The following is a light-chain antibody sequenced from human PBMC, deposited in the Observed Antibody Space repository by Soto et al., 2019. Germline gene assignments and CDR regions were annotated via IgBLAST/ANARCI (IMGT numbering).Light chain of an antibody. CDR3: QQYGSSPYT. CDR2: GAS. CDR1: QSVSSNY. J-gene: IGKJ2*01. V-gene: IGKV3-20*01. Sequence: EIVLTQSPGTLSLSPGERATLSCRASQSVSSNYLAWYQQEPGQAPRLLIYGASIRATGIPDRFSGSGSGTDFTLAISRLEPGDFAVYYCQQYGSSPYTFGQGTKLEIK.